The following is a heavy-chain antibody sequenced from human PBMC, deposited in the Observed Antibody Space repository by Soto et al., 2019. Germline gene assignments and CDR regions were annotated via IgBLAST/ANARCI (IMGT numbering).Heavy chain of an antibody. Sequence: GGSLRLSCAASGFTFSGSAMHWVRQASGKGLEWVGRIRSKANSYATAYAASVKGRFTISRDDSKNTAYLQMNSLKTEDTAVYYCTSGGGLRPYYDFWSGQDDYWGQGTLVTVSS. CDR1: GFTFSGSA. CDR3: TSGGGLRPYYDFWSGQDDY. J-gene: IGHJ4*02. V-gene: IGHV3-73*01. CDR2: IRSKANSYAT. D-gene: IGHD3-3*01.